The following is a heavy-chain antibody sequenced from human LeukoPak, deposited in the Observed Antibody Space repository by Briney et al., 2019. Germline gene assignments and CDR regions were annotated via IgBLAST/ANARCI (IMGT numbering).Heavy chain of an antibody. CDR3: ARGAAGTTPY. CDR2: IFHNGST. D-gene: IGHD1-1*01. V-gene: IGHV4-38-2*02. J-gene: IGHJ4*02. Sequence: SETLSLTCTVSGYSIGTWYYWGWIRQPPGKGLEWIGSIFHNGSTHYNPSLESRVTISLDTSKNQFSLKLSSVTAADTAVYYCARGAAGTTPYWGQGTLVTVSS. CDR1: GYSIGTWYY.